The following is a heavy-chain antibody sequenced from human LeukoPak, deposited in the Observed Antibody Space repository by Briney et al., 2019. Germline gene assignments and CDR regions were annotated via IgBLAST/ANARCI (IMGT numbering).Heavy chain of an antibody. D-gene: IGHD3-22*01. V-gene: IGHV4-4*02. CDR1: GGSISSSNW. J-gene: IGHJ3*02. Sequence: SGTLSLTCAVSGGSISSSNWWSWVRQPPGKGLEWIGEIYHSGSTNYNPSLKSRVTISVDTSKNQFSLKLSSVTAADTAVYYCARGSITMIVVANAFDIWGQGTMVTVSS. CDR3: ARGSITMIVVANAFDI. CDR2: IYHSGST.